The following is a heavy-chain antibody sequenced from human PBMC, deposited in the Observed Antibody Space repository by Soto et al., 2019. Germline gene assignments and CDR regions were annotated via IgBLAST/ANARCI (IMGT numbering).Heavy chain of an antibody. CDR2: IYSGGST. V-gene: IGHV3-53*01. CDR1: GFTVSSNY. D-gene: IGHD6-13*01. J-gene: IGHJ5*02. CDR3: ARTAAAGSYNRFDP. Sequence: EVQLVESGGGLIQPGGSLRLSCAASGFTVSSNYMSWVRQAPGKGLEWVSVIYSGGSTYYADSVKGRFTISRDNSKNTLYLQMNSLRAEDTAVYYCARTAAAGSYNRFDPWGQGTLVTVSS.